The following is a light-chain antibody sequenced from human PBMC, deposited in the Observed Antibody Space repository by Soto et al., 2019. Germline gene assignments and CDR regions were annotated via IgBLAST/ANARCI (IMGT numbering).Light chain of an antibody. CDR2: AAS. Sequence: DIHMTHSPSSLSASIVDSVSITFRASQTIIGYLNWYQQKPGKAPKLLIYAASTLQSGVPSRFSGSGSGTDFTLTISSLQPEDFATYYCQQTHSTPVTFGQGTRLEI. V-gene: IGKV1-39*01. J-gene: IGKJ5*01. CDR3: QQTHSTPVT. CDR1: QTIIGY.